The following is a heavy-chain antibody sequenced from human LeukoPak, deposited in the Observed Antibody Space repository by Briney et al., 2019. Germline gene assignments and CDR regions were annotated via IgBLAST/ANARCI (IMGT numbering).Heavy chain of an antibody. CDR2: IYYSGGT. D-gene: IGHD6-19*01. CDR3: AKTVAGYGYFDL. J-gene: IGHJ2*01. CDR1: GGSLSHYF. Sequence: SETLCLTCAVSGGSLSHYFWSWIRQPPGKPLEWIGYIYYSGGTKYNPSPESRLTISAEKTKDQFSLKLSSVTAADTAVYYCAKTVAGYGYFDLWGRGNLVTVSS. V-gene: IGHV4-59*08.